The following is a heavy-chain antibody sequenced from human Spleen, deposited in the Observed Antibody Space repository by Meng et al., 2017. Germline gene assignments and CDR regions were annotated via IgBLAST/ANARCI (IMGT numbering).Heavy chain of an antibody. CDR3: ARDHMYGEYHYYMDV. D-gene: IGHD4-17*01. Sequence: GSLRLSCSVSGSSISSSGYYWGWIRQPPGKGLEWIVSISYTGATYYNPSLKSRVTISVDTSNNHFSLKLSSVTAADTAVYYCARDHMYGEYHYYMDVWGQGTTVTVAS. V-gene: IGHV4-39*07. CDR2: ISYTGAT. CDR1: GSSISSSGYY. J-gene: IGHJ6*02.